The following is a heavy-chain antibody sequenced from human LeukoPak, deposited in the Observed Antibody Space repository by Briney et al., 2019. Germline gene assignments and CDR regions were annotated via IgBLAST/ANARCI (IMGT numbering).Heavy chain of an antibody. J-gene: IGHJ6*02. Sequence: SETLSLTCAVSGGSISSSNWWSWVRQPPGKGLEWIGEICHSGSTNYNPSLKSRVTISVDKSKNQFSLKLSSVTAADTAVYYCARVVKPSYYYYYGMDVWGQGTTVTVSS. CDR3: ARVVKPSYYYYYGMDV. CDR2: ICHSGST. V-gene: IGHV4-4*02. CDR1: GGSISSSNW.